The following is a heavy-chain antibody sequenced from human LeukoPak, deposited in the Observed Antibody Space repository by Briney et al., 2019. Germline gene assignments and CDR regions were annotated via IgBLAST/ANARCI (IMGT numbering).Heavy chain of an antibody. J-gene: IGHJ4*02. D-gene: IGHD4-17*01. CDR1: GFTFTSSA. CDR3: AATGGFYGDYGSGY. CDR2: IVVGSGNT. Sequence: SVKLSCKASGFTFTSSAMQWVRQARGQRLEWIGWIVVGSGNTNYAQRFQERVTITRDMSTSTAYMELSSLRSEDTAVYYCAATGGFYGDYGSGYWGQGTLVTVSS. V-gene: IGHV1-58*02.